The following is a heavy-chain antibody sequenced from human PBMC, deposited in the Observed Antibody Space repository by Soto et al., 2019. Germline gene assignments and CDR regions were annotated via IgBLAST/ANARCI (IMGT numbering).Heavy chain of an antibody. V-gene: IGHV3-21*01. D-gene: IGHD2-2*01. J-gene: IGHJ6*03. CDR1: GFTFSSYS. CDR3: ARLETIVVVPYYYYYMDV. CDR2: ISSSSSYI. Sequence: EVQLVESGGGLVKPGGSLRLSCAASGFTFSSYSMNWVRQAPGKGLEWVSSISSSSSYIYYADSVKGRFTISRDNAKNSLYLQMNSLRAEDTAVYYCARLETIVVVPYYYYYMDVWGKGTTVTVSS.